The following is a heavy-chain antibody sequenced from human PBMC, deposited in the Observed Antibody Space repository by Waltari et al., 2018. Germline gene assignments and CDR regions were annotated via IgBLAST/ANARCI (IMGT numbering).Heavy chain of an antibody. Sequence: QITLKESGPTLVKPTQTLTLTCTFSGFSLSTSGVGVGWIRQPPGKALEWLALIYWDDDKRYSPVRKGRLTITKDTSKNQVVLTMTNMDPVDTATYYCAHTKLEESIFDYWGQGTLVTVSS. J-gene: IGHJ4*02. D-gene: IGHD1-1*01. CDR2: IYWDDDK. CDR3: AHTKLEESIFDY. V-gene: IGHV2-5*02. CDR1: GFSLSTSGVG.